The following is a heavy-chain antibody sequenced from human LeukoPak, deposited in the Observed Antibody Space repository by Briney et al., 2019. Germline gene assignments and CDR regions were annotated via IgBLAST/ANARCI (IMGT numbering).Heavy chain of an antibody. CDR1: GFTFDDYA. D-gene: IGHD5-24*01. CDR2: ISWNSGSI. CDR3: ALGIADLVATILDY. Sequence: GGSLRLSCAASGFTFDDYAMHWVRQAPGKGLEWVSGISWNSGSIGYADSVKGRFTISRDNAKNSLYLQMNSLRAEDTALYYCALGIADLVATILDYWGQGTLVTVSS. J-gene: IGHJ4*02. V-gene: IGHV3-9*01.